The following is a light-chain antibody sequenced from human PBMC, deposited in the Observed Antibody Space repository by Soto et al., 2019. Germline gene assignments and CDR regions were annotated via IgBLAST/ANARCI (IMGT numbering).Light chain of an antibody. J-gene: IGKJ1*01. Sequence: EIVLTQSPGTLSLSPGERATLSGRASQSVGNNYLAWYQQKPGQAPRLLIYDASNRATGIPDRFSGSGSGTDFTLTISRLEPEDFAVYYCHQCATSPLTF. CDR3: HQCATSPLT. CDR2: DAS. V-gene: IGKV3-20*01. CDR1: QSVGNNY.